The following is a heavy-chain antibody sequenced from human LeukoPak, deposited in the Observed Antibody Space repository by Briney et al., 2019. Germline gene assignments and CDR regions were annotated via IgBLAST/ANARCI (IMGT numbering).Heavy chain of an antibody. CDR3: ARRAPYSYEWSTLDY. CDR1: GGSVSSYY. V-gene: IGHV4-59*08. D-gene: IGHD5-18*01. CDR2: IYYSGST. J-gene: IGHJ4*02. Sequence: ASETLSLTCTVSGGSVSSYYWSWIRQPPGKGLEWIGYIYYSGSTNYNPSLKSRVTISVDTSKNQFSLKLSSVTAADTAVYYCARRAPYSYEWSTLDYWGQGTLVTVSS.